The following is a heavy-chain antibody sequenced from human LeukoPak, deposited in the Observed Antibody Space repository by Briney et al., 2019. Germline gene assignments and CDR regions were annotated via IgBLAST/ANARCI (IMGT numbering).Heavy chain of an antibody. CDR2: INPNSGGT. D-gene: IGHD3-22*01. CDR1: GYTFTGYY. Sequence: ASVKVSCKASGYTFTGYYMHWVRQAPGQGLEWMGWINPNSGGTNYAQKFQGRVTMTRDTSISTAYMELSRLRSDDTAVYYCARDLVYYDSSGYPLNWGQGTLVTVSS. V-gene: IGHV1-2*02. J-gene: IGHJ4*02. CDR3: ARDLVYYDSSGYPLN.